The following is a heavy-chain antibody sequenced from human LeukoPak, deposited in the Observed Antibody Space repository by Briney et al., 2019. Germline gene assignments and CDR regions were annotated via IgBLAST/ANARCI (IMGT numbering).Heavy chain of an antibody. D-gene: IGHD3-10*01. CDR3: ASWPGAWYGEDY. CDR2: IFGGGGT. J-gene: IGHJ4*02. Sequence: TGGSLRLSCAASGFTVSSNYMAWVRQPPGKGLEWVPVIFGGGGTYYAGSVRGRFTISRDNSQNTLFLQMNSLRAEDTAVYYCASWPGAWYGEDYWGQGTRVTVSS. V-gene: IGHV3-53*01. CDR1: GFTVSSNY.